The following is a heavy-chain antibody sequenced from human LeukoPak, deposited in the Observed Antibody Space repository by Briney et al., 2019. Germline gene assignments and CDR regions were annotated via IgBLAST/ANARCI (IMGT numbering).Heavy chain of an antibody. V-gene: IGHV4-59*01. Sequence: KPSETLSLTCTVSGGSISSYYWSWIRQPPGKGLEWIVYIYYSGSTNYTPSLKSRVTISVDTSKNQFSLKLSSVTAADTAVYYCARWASDYIRPIDPRQGWFDPWGQGTLVTVSS. CDR1: GGSISSYY. D-gene: IGHD4-11*01. CDR2: IYYSGST. J-gene: IGHJ5*02. CDR3: ARWASDYIRPIDPRQGWFDP.